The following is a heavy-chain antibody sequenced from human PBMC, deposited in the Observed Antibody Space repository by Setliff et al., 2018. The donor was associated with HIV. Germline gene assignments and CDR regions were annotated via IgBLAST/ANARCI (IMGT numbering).Heavy chain of an antibody. CDR2: IYSSGTT. CDR1: GASISNSNSY. J-gene: IGHJ3*01. D-gene: IGHD2-2*01. Sequence: SETLSLTCTVYGASISNSNSYWGWIRQPPGKRLEWLGSIYSSGTTSYNPSLSSRLTISVDTSKNQVSLRLSSVTAADTAVYYCAKIYGQLRAAFDLWGQGTMVTVSS. CDR3: AKIYGQLRAAFDL. V-gene: IGHV4-39*01.